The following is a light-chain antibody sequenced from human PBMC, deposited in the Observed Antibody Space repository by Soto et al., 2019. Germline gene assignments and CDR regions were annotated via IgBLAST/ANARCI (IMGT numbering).Light chain of an antibody. CDR2: EVS. J-gene: IGLJ1*01. Sequence: QSALTQPRSVSGSPGQSVTISCTGTSSDVGGYKFVSWYQQHPGKAPKFMIYEVSKRPSGVPDRFSGSKSGNTAFLTISGLQAEDEADYYCCSYAGFYTSVFGTGTKLTVL. CDR1: SSDVGGYKF. CDR3: CSYAGFYTSV. V-gene: IGLV2-11*01.